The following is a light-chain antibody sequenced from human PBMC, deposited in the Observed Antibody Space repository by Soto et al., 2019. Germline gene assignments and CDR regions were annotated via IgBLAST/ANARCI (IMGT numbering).Light chain of an antibody. CDR2: AAS. Sequence: DIQXXXXPXSXSASVGDRVTITCRASQGISNYLAWYQQKPGKVPKLLIYAASTLQSGVPSRFSGSGSGTDFTLTISSLQPEDVATYYCQKYNSAPRTFGQGTKVEIK. V-gene: IGKV1-27*01. CDR3: QKYNSAPRT. CDR1: QGISNY. J-gene: IGKJ1*01.